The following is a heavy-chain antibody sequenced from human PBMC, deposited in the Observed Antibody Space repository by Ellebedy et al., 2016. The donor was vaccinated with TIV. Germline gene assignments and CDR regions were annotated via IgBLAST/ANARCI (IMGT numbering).Heavy chain of an antibody. CDR1: GYSFTSYW. V-gene: IGHV5-51*01. J-gene: IGHJ4*02. D-gene: IGHD3-10*01. CDR3: ARQVLLWFGEQEYYFDY. CDR2: IYPGDSDT. Sequence: GESLKISCKGSGYSFTSYWIGWVRQMPGKGLEWMGIIYPGDSDTRYSPSFQGQVTISADNSISTAYLQWSSLKASDTAMYYCARQVLLWFGEQEYYFDYWGQGTLVTVSS.